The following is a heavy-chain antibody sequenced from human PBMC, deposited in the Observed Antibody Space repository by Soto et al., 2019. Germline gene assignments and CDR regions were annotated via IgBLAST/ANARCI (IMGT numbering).Heavy chain of an antibody. V-gene: IGHV3-23*01. Sequence: GGSLRLSCAASGFTFASYAMAWVRQAPGKGLEWVSGITASGDNTYYADSVKGRFTISRENSKNTLNLQMNSLRAEDTAVYYCARMTNRIFDYWGQGTLVTVSS. CDR2: ITASGDNT. CDR1: GFTFASYA. J-gene: IGHJ4*02. D-gene: IGHD2-8*01. CDR3: ARMTNRIFDY.